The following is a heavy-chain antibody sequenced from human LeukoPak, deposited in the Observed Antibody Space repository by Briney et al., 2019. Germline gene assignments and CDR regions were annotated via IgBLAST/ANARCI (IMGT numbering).Heavy chain of an antibody. CDR3: ARVRDYYDSSGYYDY. Sequence: GGSLRLSCAASGFTFSSYAMSWVRQAPGKGLEWVSVIYSGGSTYYADSVKGRFTISRDNSKNTLYLQMNSLRAEDTAVYYCARVRDYYDSSGYYDYWGQGTLVTVSS. J-gene: IGHJ4*02. CDR2: IYSGGST. CDR1: GFTFSSYA. D-gene: IGHD3-22*01. V-gene: IGHV3-66*01.